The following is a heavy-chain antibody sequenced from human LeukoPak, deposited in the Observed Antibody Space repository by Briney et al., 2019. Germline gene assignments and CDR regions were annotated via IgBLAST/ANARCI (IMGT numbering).Heavy chain of an antibody. J-gene: IGHJ4*02. CDR2: IYHGGST. Sequence: PSETLSLTCAVSGYPISSGYYWGWIRQPPGEGLEWIGSIYHGGSTYYNPSLKSRVTMSVDTSKNQFSLKLSSVTAADTAVYYCARAYCTTTSCYGRYFDYWGQGTLVTVSS. CDR3: ARAYCTTTSCYGRYFDY. V-gene: IGHV4-38-2*01. D-gene: IGHD2-2*01. CDR1: GYPISSGYY.